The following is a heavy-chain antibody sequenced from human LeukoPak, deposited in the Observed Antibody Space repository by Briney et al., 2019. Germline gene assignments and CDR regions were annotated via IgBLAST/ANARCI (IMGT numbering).Heavy chain of an antibody. CDR1: GGSISSYY. Sequence: SETLSLTCTVSGGSISSYYWGWIRQPPGKGLEWIGYIYYSGSTNYNPSLKSRVTISVDTSKNQFSLKLSSVTAADTAVYYCARHADYYDSSGYHFDYWGQGTLVTVSS. J-gene: IGHJ4*02. D-gene: IGHD3-22*01. V-gene: IGHV4-59*01. CDR2: IYYSGST. CDR3: ARHADYYDSSGYHFDY.